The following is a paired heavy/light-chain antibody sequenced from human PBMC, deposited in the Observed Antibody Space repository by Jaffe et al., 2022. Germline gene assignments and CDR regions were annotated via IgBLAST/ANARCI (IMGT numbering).Heavy chain of an antibody. CDR1: GFTFSRYE. Sequence: EVQLVESGGGLVQPGGSLRLSCAASGFTFSRYEMNWVRQAPGKGLEWVSYISSSGSIYYTDSVKGRFTISRDNAKNSLYLQMNSLRAEDTAVYYCARGYCSSTSCYHVTSIGYFDSWGQGTLVTVSS. J-gene: IGHJ4*02. CDR2: ISSSGSI. V-gene: IGHV3-48*03. D-gene: IGHD2-2*01. CDR3: ARGYCSSTSCYHVTSIGYFDS.
Light chain of an antibody. J-gene: IGKJ4*01. CDR1: QSMSSY. V-gene: IGKV1-39*01. CDR3: QQTYSPPPT. Sequence: DIQMTQSPSSLAASVGDRVTITCRASQSMSSYLNWYQQRPGKAPKLLISAASSLQSGVPSRFSGSGFGTDFTLTITSLQPEDFATYYCQQTYSPPPTFGGGTKVEIK. CDR2: AAS.